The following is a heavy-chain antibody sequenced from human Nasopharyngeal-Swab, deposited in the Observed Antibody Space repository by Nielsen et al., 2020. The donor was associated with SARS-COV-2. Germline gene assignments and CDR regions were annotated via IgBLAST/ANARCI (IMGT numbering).Heavy chain of an antibody. J-gene: IGHJ4*02. Sequence: GESLKISCAASGFIFSGSAMHWVRQASGKGLEWVVRIGDKDHNYATTYGAAVKGRFTISRDDSKNTAFLQMDSLNTEDTALYYCTTDYYFDYWGQGTLVTVSS. V-gene: IGHV3-73*01. D-gene: IGHD4/OR15-4a*01. CDR3: TTDYYFDY. CDR2: IGDKDHNYAT. CDR1: GFIFSGSA.